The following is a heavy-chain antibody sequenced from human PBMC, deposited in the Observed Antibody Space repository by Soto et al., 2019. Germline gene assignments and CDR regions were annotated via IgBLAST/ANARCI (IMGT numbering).Heavy chain of an antibody. D-gene: IGHD3-3*01. V-gene: IGHV4-61*01. CDR1: CGSVISGSYY. CDR3: ARETYYDFWSGHPNYYYYGMDV. Sequence: PSETLSLTCTFSCGSVISGSYYWSWIRQPPGKGLEWIGYIYYSGSTNYNPSLKSRVTISVDTSKNQFSLKLSSVTAADTAVYYCARETYYDFWSGHPNYYYYGMDVWGQGTTVTVSS. J-gene: IGHJ6*02. CDR2: IYYSGST.